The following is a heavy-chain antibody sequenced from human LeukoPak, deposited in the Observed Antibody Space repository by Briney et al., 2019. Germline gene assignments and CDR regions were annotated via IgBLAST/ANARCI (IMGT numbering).Heavy chain of an antibody. J-gene: IGHJ4*02. D-gene: IGHD2-15*01. CDR1: GGSISSYY. V-gene: IGHV4-4*07. Sequence: PSETLSLTCTVSGGSISSYYWSWIRQPAGKGLEWIGRIYTSGSTNYNPSLKSRVTMSVDTSKNQFSLKLSSVTAADTAVYYCARVGYCSGGSCYYTGFDYWGQGTLVTVSS. CDR2: IYTSGST. CDR3: ARVGYCSGGSCYYTGFDY.